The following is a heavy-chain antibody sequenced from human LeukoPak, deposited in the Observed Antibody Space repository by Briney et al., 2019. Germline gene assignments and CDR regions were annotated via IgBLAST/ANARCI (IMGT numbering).Heavy chain of an antibody. Sequence: GASVKVSCKASGYTFTSYGISWVRQAPGQGLEWMGWISAYNGNTNYAQKLQGRVTMTTDTSTSTAYMELRSLRSDDTAVYYCARVRSSNDYGDYEDYFDYWGQGTLVTVS. CDR2: ISAYNGNT. D-gene: IGHD4-17*01. J-gene: IGHJ4*02. CDR1: GYTFTSYG. V-gene: IGHV1-18*01. CDR3: ARVRSSNDYGDYEDYFDY.